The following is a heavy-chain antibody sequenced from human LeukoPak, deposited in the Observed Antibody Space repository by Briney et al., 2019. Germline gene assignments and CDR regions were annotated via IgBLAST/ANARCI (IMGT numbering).Heavy chain of an antibody. J-gene: IGHJ4*02. Sequence: GGSLRLSCAASGFTFSSYAMSWVRQAPGKGLEWVSVISGSDGSTYYADSVKGRFTISRDNAKNTLYLQMNSLRAEDTAVYYCARDRSGSYYGRFDYWGQGTLVTVSS. V-gene: IGHV3-23*01. CDR2: ISGSDGST. CDR1: GFTFSSYA. D-gene: IGHD1-26*01. CDR3: ARDRSGSYYGRFDY.